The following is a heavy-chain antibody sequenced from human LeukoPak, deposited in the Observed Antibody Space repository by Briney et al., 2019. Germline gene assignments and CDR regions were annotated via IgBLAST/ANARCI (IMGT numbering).Heavy chain of an antibody. CDR3: ARHSSSWYYFDY. Sequence: SETLSLTCSVSDVSISSGIYYWGWIRQSPGRGLEWIGSISYSGTTFYTPSLKGRGTISVDTSKNQFSLKLNSLTATDTAIYYCARHSSSWYYFDYWAQGILVTVSS. J-gene: IGHJ4*02. V-gene: IGHV4-39*01. CDR1: DVSISSGIYY. CDR2: ISYSGTT. D-gene: IGHD6-13*01.